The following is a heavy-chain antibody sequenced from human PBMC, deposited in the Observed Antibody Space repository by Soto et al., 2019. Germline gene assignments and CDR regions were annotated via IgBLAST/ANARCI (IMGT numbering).Heavy chain of an antibody. CDR2: IIPICGTA. V-gene: IGHV1-69*12. CDR3: ARTGVITGTNYYGMDV. D-gene: IGHD1-20*01. J-gene: IGHJ6*02. Sequence: QVQLVQSGAEVKKPGSSVKVSCKASGGTFSSYAISWVRQAPGQGLEWMGGIIPICGTANYAQKFQGRVTITADESTSTAYMELSRLRSEDTAVYYCARTGVITGTNYYGMDVWGQGTTVTVSS. CDR1: GGTFSSYA.